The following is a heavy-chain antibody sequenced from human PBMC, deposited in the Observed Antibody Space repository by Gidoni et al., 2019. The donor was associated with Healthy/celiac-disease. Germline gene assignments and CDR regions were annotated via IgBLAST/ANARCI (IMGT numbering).Heavy chain of an antibody. CDR2: IRSNANSYAT. D-gene: IGHD1-26*01. V-gene: IGHV3-73*01. J-gene: IGHJ6*02. CDR3: TRISVGATKDYYYYGMDV. Sequence: SGFSFSGSAMHWVRQASGKGLEWVGRIRSNANSYATAYAASVKGRFTISRDDSKNTAYLQMNSLKTEDTAVYYCTRISVGATKDYYYYGMDVWGQGTTVTVSS. CDR1: GFSFSGSA.